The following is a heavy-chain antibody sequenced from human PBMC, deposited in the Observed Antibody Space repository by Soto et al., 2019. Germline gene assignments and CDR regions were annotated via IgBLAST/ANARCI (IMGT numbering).Heavy chain of an antibody. CDR2: ISGSGGST. CDR1: GFTFSSYA. V-gene: IGHV3-23*01. J-gene: IGHJ6*03. D-gene: IGHD2-15*01. CDR3: AKAAYCSGGSCPPGYYYYMDV. Sequence: GGSLRLSCAASGFTFSSYAMSWVRQAPGKGLEWVSAISGSGGSTYYADSVKGRFTISRDNSKNTLYLQMNSLRAEDTAVYYCAKAAYCSGGSCPPGYYYYMDVWGKGTTVTVSS.